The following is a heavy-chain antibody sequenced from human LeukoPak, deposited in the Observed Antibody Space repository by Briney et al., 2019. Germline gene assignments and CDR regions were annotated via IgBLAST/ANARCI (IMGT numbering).Heavy chain of an antibody. J-gene: IGHJ4*02. V-gene: IGHV3-74*01. CDR3: VRNSYDSSGYYDY. D-gene: IGHD3-22*01. CDR2: INNDGSST. Sequence: AGGSLRLSCAASGFTFSSYWMHWVRQPPGKGLMWVSRINNDGSSTIYADSVKGRFTISRDNAKNTLYLQMSSLRAEDTAVYYCVRNSYDSSGYYDYWGQGTLVTVSS. CDR1: GFTFSSYW.